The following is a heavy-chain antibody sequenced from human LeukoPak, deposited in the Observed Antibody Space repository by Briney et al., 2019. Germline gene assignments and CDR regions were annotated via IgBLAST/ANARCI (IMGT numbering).Heavy chain of an antibody. CDR2: INPNSGGT. D-gene: IGHD2-2*01. Sequence: ASVKVSCKASGYTVTGYYIHWVRQAPGQGLEWMGWINPNSGGTNYAQKFQGRVTMTRDTSISTAYMELSRLRSDDTAVYYCARDRVDQLPDYYYYGMDVWGQGTTVTVSS. CDR1: GYTVTGYY. J-gene: IGHJ6*02. V-gene: IGHV1-2*02. CDR3: ARDRVDQLPDYYYYGMDV.